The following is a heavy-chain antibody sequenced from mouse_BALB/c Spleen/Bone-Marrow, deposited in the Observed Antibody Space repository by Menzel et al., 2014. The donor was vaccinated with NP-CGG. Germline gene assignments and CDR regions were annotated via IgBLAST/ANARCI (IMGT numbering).Heavy chain of an antibody. D-gene: IGHD3-1*01. CDR2: INPYNGDT. Sequence: EVQLQQSGPELVKPGASVKTSCKASGYSFTDYFMNWVMQSHGKSLEWIGRINPYNGDTFYNQKFKGKATLTIDKSSSTAHMELRSLASEDSAVYYCASGATAYWGQGTLVTVSA. J-gene: IGHJ3*01. CDR3: ASGATAY. CDR1: GYSFTDYF. V-gene: IGHV1-20*02.